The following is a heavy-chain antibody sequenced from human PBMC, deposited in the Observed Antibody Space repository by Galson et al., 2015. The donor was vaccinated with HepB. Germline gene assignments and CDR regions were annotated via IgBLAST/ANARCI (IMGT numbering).Heavy chain of an antibody. V-gene: IGHV3-7*01. CDR3: AREDSTYYDFWSGYYTGIDY. Sequence: SLRLSCAASGFTFSSYWMSWVRQAPGKGLEWVANIKQDGSEKYYVDSVKGRFTISRDNAKNSLYLQMNSLRAENTAVYYCAREDSTYYDFWSGYYTGIDYWGQGTLVTVSS. CDR2: IKQDGSEK. CDR1: GFTFSSYW. J-gene: IGHJ4*02. D-gene: IGHD3-3*01.